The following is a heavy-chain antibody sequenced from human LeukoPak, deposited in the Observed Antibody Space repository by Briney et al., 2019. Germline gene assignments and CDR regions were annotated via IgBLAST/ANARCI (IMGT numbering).Heavy chain of an antibody. J-gene: IGHJ4*02. Sequence: PGGSLRLPCAASGFTFSSYGMHWVRQGPGKGLVWVSRINPDGSGTSHADSVKGRFTISRDNAKSTLYLQMNSLRAEDTAVYYCARDSGSGSYSEFWGLGTPVTVSS. V-gene: IGHV3-74*01. CDR3: ARDSGSGSYSEF. CDR2: INPDGSGT. D-gene: IGHD3-10*01. CDR1: GFTFSSYG.